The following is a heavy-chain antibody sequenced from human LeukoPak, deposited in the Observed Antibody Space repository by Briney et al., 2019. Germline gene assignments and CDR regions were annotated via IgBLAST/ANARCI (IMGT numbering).Heavy chain of an antibody. CDR1: GFTFTSSA. Sequence: ASVKVSCKASGFTFTSSAMQWVRHARGQRLEWIGWIVVGSGNTNYAQKFQERVTITRDMSTSTAYMELSSLRSEDTDVHYCAAEKSLGANAPDACDIWGQGTMVTVSS. CDR3: AAEKSLGANAPDACDI. D-gene: IGHD3-3*01. J-gene: IGHJ3*02. CDR2: IVVGSGNT. V-gene: IGHV1-58*02.